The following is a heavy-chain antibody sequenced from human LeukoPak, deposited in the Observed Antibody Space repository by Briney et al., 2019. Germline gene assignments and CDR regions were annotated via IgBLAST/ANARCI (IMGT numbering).Heavy chain of an antibody. Sequence: PGRSLSLSCTTSGFTVGDYATRCVRQDGGDWREWEGFIRSEAYGGTTEYAASVKGRFTISRDDSKSIAYLQMNSLKTEDTAIYYCTRVSLRAADRIDAFEIWGQGTMVTVSS. CDR1: GFTVGDYA. CDR3: TRVSLRAADRIDAFEI. V-gene: IGHV3-49*04. D-gene: IGHD6-6*01. J-gene: IGHJ3*02. CDR2: IRSEAYGGTT.